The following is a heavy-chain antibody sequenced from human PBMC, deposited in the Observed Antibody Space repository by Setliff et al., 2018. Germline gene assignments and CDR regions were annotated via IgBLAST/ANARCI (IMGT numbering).Heavy chain of an antibody. V-gene: IGHV4-61*09. J-gene: IGHJ6*03. Sequence: SETLSLTCTVSDDSISSRRYSWGWFRQPAGKRLEWIGQIYTSWSTNYNPSFNSRVTISLDTSKNQFSLSLKTVTAADTAVYYCARMSGFQYIDVWGEGTTVTVSS. CDR1: DDSISSRRYS. D-gene: IGHD3-3*01. CDR3: ARMSGFQYIDV. CDR2: IYTSWST.